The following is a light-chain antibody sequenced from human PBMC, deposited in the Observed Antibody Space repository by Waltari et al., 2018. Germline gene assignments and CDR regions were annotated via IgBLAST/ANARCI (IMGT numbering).Light chain of an antibody. CDR3: QAWDSSTVV. CDR2: QDS. J-gene: IGLJ2*01. V-gene: IGLV3-1*01. Sequence: SYELTQPPSVSVSPGQTARITCSGDKLGDKYVCWYQQKPGQSPVLVNYQDSKRPSGVPGRFSGSSSGNAATLTISGTQAMEEADYYCQAWDSSTVVFGGGTKLTVL. CDR1: KLGDKY.